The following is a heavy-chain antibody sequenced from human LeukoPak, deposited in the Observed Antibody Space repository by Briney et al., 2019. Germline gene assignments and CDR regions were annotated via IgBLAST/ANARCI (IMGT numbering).Heavy chain of an antibody. J-gene: IGHJ4*02. CDR3: AKAPSRYCSGGSCYSY. CDR1: GFTFSSYW. Sequence: PGGSLRLSCAASGFTFSSYWMSWVRQAPGKGLEWVSAISGSGGSTYYADSVKGRFTISRDNSKNTLYLQMNSLRAEDTAVYYCAKAPSRYCSGGSCYSYWGQGTLVTVSS. D-gene: IGHD2-15*01. V-gene: IGHV3-23*01. CDR2: ISGSGGST.